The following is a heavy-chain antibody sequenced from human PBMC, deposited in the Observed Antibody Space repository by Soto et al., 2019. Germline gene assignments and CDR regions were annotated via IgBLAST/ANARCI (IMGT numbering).Heavy chain of an antibody. Sequence: QVQLVQSGAEVKKPGSSVKVSCKASGGTFSSYAISWVRQAPGQGLEWMGGIIPISGTANYAQKCQGRVTITADASTSPAYMELSSLRSEATAVYYCARSQGSSTSLEIYYYYYYGMDVWGQGTTVTVSS. V-gene: IGHV1-69*01. D-gene: IGHD2-2*01. J-gene: IGHJ6*02. CDR1: GGTFSSYA. CDR3: ARSQGSSTSLEIYYYYYYGMDV. CDR2: IIPISGTA.